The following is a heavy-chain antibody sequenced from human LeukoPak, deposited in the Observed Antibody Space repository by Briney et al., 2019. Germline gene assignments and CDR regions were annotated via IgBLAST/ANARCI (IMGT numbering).Heavy chain of an antibody. D-gene: IGHD4-17*01. V-gene: IGHV4-38-2*01. CDR2: IYHSGST. J-gene: IGHJ4*02. CDR3: ARNRSVTTTPGFDH. Sequence: PSETLSLTCAVSGYSIRGDDYWGWIRQSPGKGLEWIGSIYHSGSTHYNPSLKSRVTISVDTSKNRFSLMLNSVTAADTAVYYCARNRSVTTTPGFDHWGQGTLVTVSS. CDR1: GYSIRGDDY.